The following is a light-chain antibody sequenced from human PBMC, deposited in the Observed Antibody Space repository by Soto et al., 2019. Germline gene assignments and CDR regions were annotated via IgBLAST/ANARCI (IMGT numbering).Light chain of an antibody. J-gene: IGKJ5*01. V-gene: IGKV3-15*01. CDR1: QSVSIN. Sequence: ETVMTQSPATLSVSPGEGATLSCRASQSVSINLAWYQQKPGQAPRLLIYGASTRATGIPARFSGSGSGPEFPLTISSLQSEDFAVYYCQQYNNWPPITFGQGTRQEIK. CDR3: QQYNNWPPIT. CDR2: GAS.